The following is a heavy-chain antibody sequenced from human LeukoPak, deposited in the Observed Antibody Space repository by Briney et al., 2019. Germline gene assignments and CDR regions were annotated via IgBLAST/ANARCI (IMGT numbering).Heavy chain of an antibody. J-gene: IGHJ6*03. CDR1: GGTFSSYV. Sequence: SVKVSCKASGGTFSSYVISWVRQAPGQGLEWMGGIIPIFGTANYAQKFQGRVTITTDESTSTAYMELSSLRSEDTAVYYCARFGSPEEYYYGSGSPYYYYMDVWGKGTTVTVSS. CDR3: ARFGSPEEYYYGSGSPYYYYMDV. V-gene: IGHV1-69*05. D-gene: IGHD3-10*01. CDR2: IIPIFGTA.